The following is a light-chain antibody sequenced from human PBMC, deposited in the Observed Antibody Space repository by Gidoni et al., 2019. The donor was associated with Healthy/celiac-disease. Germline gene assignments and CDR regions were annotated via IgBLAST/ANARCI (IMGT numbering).Light chain of an antibody. CDR2: RNN. V-gene: IGLV1-47*01. CDR1: SSNIGSNY. CDR3: AAWDDSLSGPV. J-gene: IGLJ3*02. Sequence: QSVLTKPPSASGTPGKRVTISCSGSSSNIGSNYVYWYQQLPGTAPKLLIYRNNQRPSCVPDRFSGSKSGTSASLAISGLRSEDEADYYCAAWDDSLSGPVFGGGTKLTVL.